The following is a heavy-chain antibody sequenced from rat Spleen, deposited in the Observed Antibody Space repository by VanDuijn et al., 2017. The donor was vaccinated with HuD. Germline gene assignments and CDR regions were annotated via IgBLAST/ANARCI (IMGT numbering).Heavy chain of an antibody. Sequence: QVQLKESGPGLVQPSQTLSLTCTVSGFSLTSNSVHWVRQAPGKGLEWMGMIWTDGTTNYNSAFKSRLSINRDTSKSQVFLTMNSLQTDDTAVYYCAQLPGSHWGQGVVVTVSS. CDR1: GFSLTSNS. CDR3: AQLPGSH. J-gene: IGHJ2*01. CDR2: IWTDGTT. V-gene: IGHV2-77*01. D-gene: IGHD1-4*01.